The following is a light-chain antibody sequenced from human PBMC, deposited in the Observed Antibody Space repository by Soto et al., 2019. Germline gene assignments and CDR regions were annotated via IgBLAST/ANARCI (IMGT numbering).Light chain of an antibody. V-gene: IGLV2-8*01. J-gene: IGLJ1*01. Sequence: QSALTQPPSASGSPGQSVTISCTGTSSDVGGYNYVSWYQQHPGKAPKLMIYEVSKRPSGVPDRFSGSKSGNTASLTVSGLQAEDEADYYCSSYARSNNLSDVFGTGTKLTVL. CDR1: SSDVGGYNY. CDR3: SSYARSNNLSDV. CDR2: EVS.